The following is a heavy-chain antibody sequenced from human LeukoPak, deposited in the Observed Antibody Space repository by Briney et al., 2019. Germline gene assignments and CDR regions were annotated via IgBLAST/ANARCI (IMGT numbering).Heavy chain of an antibody. Sequence: PGGSLRLSCAASGFTFSSSWMHWVCQAPEKGLEWVADIKCDGSEKYYVDSVKGRLTISRDNAKNSLYLQVNSLRAEDTAVYYCARPRRSGIVVVVAAMDVWGQGTTVTVSS. CDR3: ARPRRSGIVVVVAAMDV. V-gene: IGHV3-52*01. J-gene: IGHJ6*02. CDR2: IKCDGSEK. CDR1: GFTFSSSW. D-gene: IGHD2-15*01.